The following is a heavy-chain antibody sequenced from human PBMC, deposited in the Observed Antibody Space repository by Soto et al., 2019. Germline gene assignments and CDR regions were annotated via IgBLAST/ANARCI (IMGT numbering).Heavy chain of an antibody. Sequence: QVQLVESGGGVVQPGRSLRLSCAASGFTFSSYGMHWVRQAPGKGLEWVAVIWYDGSNKYYADSVKGRFTISRDNSQNTLYLQMNSLRAEDTAVYYCARDSLGHSGWYGDDAFDIWGQGTMVTVSS. J-gene: IGHJ3*02. CDR1: GFTFSSYG. CDR2: IWYDGSNK. D-gene: IGHD6-19*01. V-gene: IGHV3-33*01. CDR3: ARDSLGHSGWYGDDAFDI.